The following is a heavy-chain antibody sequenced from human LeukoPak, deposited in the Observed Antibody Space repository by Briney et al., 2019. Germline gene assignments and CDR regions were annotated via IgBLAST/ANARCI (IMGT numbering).Heavy chain of an antibody. Sequence: KSSETLSLTCAVSGGSIITTDWWSWVRQSPEKGLEWIGDVYHSGSTNYNPSLKSRVTISVDKSKNQFSLELTSVTAADTAVYYCVSRRPWFDPWGQGALVTVSS. CDR2: VYHSGST. CDR3: VSRRPWFDP. CDR1: GGSIITTDW. J-gene: IGHJ5*02. V-gene: IGHV4-4*02.